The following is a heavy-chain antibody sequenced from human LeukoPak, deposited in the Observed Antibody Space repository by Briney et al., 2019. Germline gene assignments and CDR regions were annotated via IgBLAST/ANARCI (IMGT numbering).Heavy chain of an antibody. Sequence: PSETLSLTCTVSGGSISSYYWSWIRQPPGKGLEWIGYIYYSGSTNYNPSLKSRVTISVDTSKNQFSLKLSSVTAADTAVYYCARVGEGRWLQFGYFDYWGQGTLVTVSS. CDR3: ARVGEGRWLQFGYFDY. V-gene: IGHV4-59*01. D-gene: IGHD5-24*01. CDR2: IYYSGST. CDR1: GGSISSYY. J-gene: IGHJ4*02.